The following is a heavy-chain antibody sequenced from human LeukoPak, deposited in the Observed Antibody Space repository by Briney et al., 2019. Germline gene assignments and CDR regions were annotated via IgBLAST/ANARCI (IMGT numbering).Heavy chain of an antibody. Sequence: ASVKVSCKASGGTFSSYAISWVRQAPGQGLEWMGGIIPIFGTANYAQKFQGRVTITADESTSTAYMELSSLRSEDTAVYYCAKLPTIRGEAPDYWGQGTLVTVSS. CDR3: AKLPTIRGEAPDY. CDR1: GGTFSSYA. D-gene: IGHD7-27*01. J-gene: IGHJ4*02. CDR2: IIPIFGTA. V-gene: IGHV1-69*01.